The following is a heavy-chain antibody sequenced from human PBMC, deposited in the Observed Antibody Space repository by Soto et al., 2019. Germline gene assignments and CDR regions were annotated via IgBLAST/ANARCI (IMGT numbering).Heavy chain of an antibody. CDR2: IKSKTDGGTT. CDR1: GFTFRNAW. Sequence: GGSLRLSCAASGFTFRNAWMSWVRQAPGKGLEWVGRIKSKTDGGTTDYAAPVKGRFTISRDDSKNTLYLQMNSLKTEDTAVYYCTIYFTFGGVIDGVAPYGMDVWGQGTTVTVSS. D-gene: IGHD3-16*02. V-gene: IGHV3-15*01. CDR3: TIYFTFGGVIDGVAPYGMDV. J-gene: IGHJ6*02.